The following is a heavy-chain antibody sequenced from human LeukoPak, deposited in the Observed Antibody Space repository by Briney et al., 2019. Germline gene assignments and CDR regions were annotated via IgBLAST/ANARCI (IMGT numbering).Heavy chain of an antibody. CDR3: ARGVEYSSSSGLGC. CDR1: GGSISSYY. V-gene: IGHV4-59*01. D-gene: IGHD6-6*01. CDR2: IYYSGST. Sequence: KSSETLSLTCTVSGGSISSYYWSWIRQPPGKGLEWIGYIYYSGSTNYNPSLKSRVTISVDTSKNQFSLKLSSVTAADTALYYCARGVEYSSSSGLGCWGQRTLVTVSS. J-gene: IGHJ4*02.